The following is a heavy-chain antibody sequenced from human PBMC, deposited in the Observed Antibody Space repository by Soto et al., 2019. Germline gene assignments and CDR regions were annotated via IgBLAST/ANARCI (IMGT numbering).Heavy chain of an antibody. D-gene: IGHD3-10*01. CDR3: ARGRGVNLVRG. CDR2: MNPSSGHA. Sequence: QVQLVQSGAEVKKPGASVKVSCKASGYTFSSYDINWVRQATGQWLEWMGWMNPSSGHAGYAQKFQGRVTMTRDTAISTAYMELSSLKSEDTAVYFCARGRGVNLVRGWGQGTLVTVSS. V-gene: IGHV1-8*01. CDR1: GYTFSSYD. J-gene: IGHJ4*02.